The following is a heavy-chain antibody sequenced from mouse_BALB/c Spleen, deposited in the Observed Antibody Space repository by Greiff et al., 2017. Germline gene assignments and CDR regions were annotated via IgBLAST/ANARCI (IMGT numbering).Heavy chain of an antibody. V-gene: IGHV1-4*01. CDR1: GYTFTSYT. D-gene: IGHD1-1*01. J-gene: IGHJ4*01. CDR2: INPSSGYT. Sequence: VQLVESGAELARPGASVKMSCKASGYTFTSYTMHWVKQRPGQGLEWIGYINPSSGYTNYNQKFKDKATLTADKSSSTAYMQLSSLTSEDSAVYYCARRFITTVVAHFDYWGQGTSVTVSS. CDR3: ARRFITTVVAHFDY.